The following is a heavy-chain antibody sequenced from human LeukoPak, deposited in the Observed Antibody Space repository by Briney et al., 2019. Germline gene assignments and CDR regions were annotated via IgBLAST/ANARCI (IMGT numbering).Heavy chain of an antibody. Sequence: GGSLRLSCAASGFTFSRYAMSWVRQAPGKGLEWVSAISGSGGSTYYADSVKGRFTISRDNSKNMLYLQMNSLRTEDTAVYYCARDKGVTSMDYWGQGTLVTVSS. CDR2: ISGSGGST. V-gene: IGHV3-23*01. D-gene: IGHD3-10*01. J-gene: IGHJ4*02. CDR3: ARDKGVTSMDY. CDR1: GFTFSRYA.